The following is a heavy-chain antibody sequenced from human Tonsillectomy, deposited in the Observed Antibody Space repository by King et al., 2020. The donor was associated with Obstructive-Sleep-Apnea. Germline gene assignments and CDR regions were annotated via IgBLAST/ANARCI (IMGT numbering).Heavy chain of an antibody. J-gene: IGHJ4*02. CDR3: ASAAMRAPAFDY. CDR1: GFTFSSYG. D-gene: IGHD2-2*01. V-gene: IGHV3-30*03. Sequence: VQLVESGGGVFQPGRSLRLSCAASGFTFSSYGMHWVRQAPGKGLEWVALMSYDGNNKFYADSVKGRLTISRDTAKNTLYLQMSSLRAEDTAVYYCASAAMRAPAFDYWGQGTLVTVSS. CDR2: MSYDGNNK.